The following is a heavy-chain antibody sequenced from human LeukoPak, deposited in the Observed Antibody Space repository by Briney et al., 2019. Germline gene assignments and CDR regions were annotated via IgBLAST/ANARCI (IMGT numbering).Heavy chain of an antibody. J-gene: IGHJ4*02. CDR1: GGSISSYY. V-gene: IGHV4-59*01. Sequence: SETLTLTCSVSGGSISSYYWSWIRQPPGKGLEWIGYIYYSGSTNYNPSLKSRVTISVDTSKNQFSLKLRSVTAADTAVYYCARGPLGSGCYNLDDWGQGTLVTVSS. CDR3: ARGPLGSGCYNLDD. CDR2: IYYSGST. D-gene: IGHD2-2*02.